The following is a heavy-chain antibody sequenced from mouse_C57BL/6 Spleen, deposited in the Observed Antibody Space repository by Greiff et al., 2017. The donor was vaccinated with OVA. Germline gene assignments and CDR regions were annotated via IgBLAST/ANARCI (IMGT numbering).Heavy chain of an antibody. CDR2: IWPGGGT. CDR1: GFSLTSYA. CDR3: ARNDSEVYGDV. V-gene: IGHV2-9-1*01. J-gene: IGHJ1*03. Sequence: QVQLKESGPGLVAPSPCLSITCTASGFSLTSYAISWVRQPPGKGLEWLGVIWPGGGTNYNSAFKCRVGISKDKSKSQVFMKMNSLQTDDTAGYYCARNDSEVYGDVWGTGTTVTVSS. D-gene: IGHD1-1*01.